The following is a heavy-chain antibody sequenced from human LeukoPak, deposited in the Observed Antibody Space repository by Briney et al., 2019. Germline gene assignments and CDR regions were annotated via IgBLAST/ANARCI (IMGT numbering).Heavy chain of an antibody. J-gene: IGHJ4*02. CDR2: ISGSGGST. V-gene: IGHV3-23*01. CDR1: GFTFSNYA. CDR3: AKPAYCSGGSCYSIGYFDY. D-gene: IGHD2-15*01. Sequence: QTGGSLRLSCAASGFTFSNYAIHWVRQAPGKGLEWVSGISGSGGSTYYADSVKGRFTISRDNSKNTLYLQMNSLRAEDTAVYYCAKPAYCSGGSCYSIGYFDYWGQGTLVTVSS.